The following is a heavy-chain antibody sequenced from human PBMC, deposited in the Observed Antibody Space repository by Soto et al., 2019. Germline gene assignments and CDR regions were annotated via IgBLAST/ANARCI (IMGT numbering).Heavy chain of an antibody. V-gene: IGHV4-59*01. CDR3: ARQQRGSYWLAYFDY. J-gene: IGHJ4*02. Sequence: SSETLSLTCTVSGGSMRNYFWTWIRQPPGKGLEWIGYIHYSGTTSFFPSYNPSLRSRVTISEDTSKNQFSLKLLSVTTADTAVYYCARQQRGSYWLAYFDYWGQGTLVTVSS. CDR1: GGSMRNYF. D-gene: IGHD1-26*01. CDR2: IHYSGTT.